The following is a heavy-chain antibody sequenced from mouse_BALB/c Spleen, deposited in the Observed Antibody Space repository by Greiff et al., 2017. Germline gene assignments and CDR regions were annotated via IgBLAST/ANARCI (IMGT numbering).Heavy chain of an antibody. CDR1: GFSLTGYG. V-gene: IGHV2-6-7*01. D-gene: IGHD1-3*01. CDR3: ARKSSSSYYYAMDY. Sequence: VQRVESGPGLVAPSQSLSITCTVSGFSLTGYGVNWVRQPPGKGLEWLGMIWGDGSTDYNSALKSRLSISKDNSKSQVFLKMNSLQTDDTARYYCARKSSSSYYYAMDYWGQGTSVTVSS. CDR2: IWGDGST. J-gene: IGHJ4*01.